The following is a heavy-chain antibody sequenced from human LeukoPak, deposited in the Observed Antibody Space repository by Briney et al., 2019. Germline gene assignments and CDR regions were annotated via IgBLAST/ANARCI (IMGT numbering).Heavy chain of an antibody. CDR2: IYHSGST. V-gene: IGHV4-38-2*02. CDR1: GYSISSGYY. J-gene: IGHJ6*03. Sequence: KPSETLSLTCTVSGYSISSGYYWGWIRQPPGKGLEWIGSIYHSGSTYYNPSLKSRVTISVDTSKNQFSLKLSSVTAADTAVYYCARDHGYSSSSYAYYYYYYMDVWGKGTTVTVSS. CDR3: ARDHGYSSSSYAYYYYYYMDV. D-gene: IGHD6-6*01.